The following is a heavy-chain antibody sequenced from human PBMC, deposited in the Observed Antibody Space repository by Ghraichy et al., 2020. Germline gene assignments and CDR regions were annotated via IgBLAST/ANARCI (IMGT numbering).Heavy chain of an antibody. CDR3: VRDHGAMVQGVISPFDY. D-gene: IGHD3-10*01. CDR1: GYTFNNFG. V-gene: IGHV1-18*01. J-gene: IGHJ4*02. CDR2: SSAYNGQT. Sequence: ASVKVSCKASGYTFNNFGISWVRQAPGQGLEWMGWSSAYNGQTNYAQNLQGRVTMTTDTSTSTAFMDLRSLRSDDTAKYYCVRDHGAMVQGVISPFDYWGQGTLVTVSS.